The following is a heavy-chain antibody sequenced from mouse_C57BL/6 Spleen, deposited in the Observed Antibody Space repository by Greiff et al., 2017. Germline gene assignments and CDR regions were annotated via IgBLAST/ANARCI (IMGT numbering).Heavy chain of an antibody. V-gene: IGHV1-55*01. D-gene: IGHD1-1*01. Sequence: QVQLQQPGAELVKPGASVKMSCKASGYTFTSYWITWVKQRPGQGLEWIGDIYPGSGSTNYNEKFKSKATLTVDTSSSTAYMQLSSLTSEDSAVYYGARALGRSAYYGSSYDAMDYWGQGTSVTVSS. J-gene: IGHJ4*01. CDR3: ARALGRSAYYGSSYDAMDY. CDR1: GYTFTSYW. CDR2: IYPGSGST.